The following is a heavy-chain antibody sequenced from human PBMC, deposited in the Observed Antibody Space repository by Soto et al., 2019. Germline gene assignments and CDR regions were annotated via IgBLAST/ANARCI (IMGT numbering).Heavy chain of an antibody. D-gene: IGHD3-3*01. CDR1: GGCISSSNG. CDR2: IYHSGST. CDR3: ARYSRSGYWNWFDP. V-gene: IGHV4-4*02. Sequence: SETLSLTCAVSGGCISSSNGWSWVRQPPGKVLEWIGEIYHSGSTNYNPCRMGRVTIAVDKSKNQFALKLSSVTAADTAVYYFARYSRSGYWNWFDPWAQGTLVTVSS. J-gene: IGHJ5*02.